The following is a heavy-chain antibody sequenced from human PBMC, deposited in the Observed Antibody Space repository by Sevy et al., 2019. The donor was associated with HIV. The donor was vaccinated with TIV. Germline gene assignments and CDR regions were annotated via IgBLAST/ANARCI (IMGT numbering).Heavy chain of an antibody. J-gene: IGHJ6*02. Sequence: ASVKVSCKASGYTFTSYYMHWVRQAPGQGLEWMGKINPRGGSTSYAQKFQGRVTMTRDTSTSTVYMELSSLRSEDTAVYYCARAQIALAFGKDVWGQGTTVTVSS. CDR2: INPRGGST. CDR1: GYTFTSYY. V-gene: IGHV1-46*01. CDR3: ARAQIALAFGKDV.